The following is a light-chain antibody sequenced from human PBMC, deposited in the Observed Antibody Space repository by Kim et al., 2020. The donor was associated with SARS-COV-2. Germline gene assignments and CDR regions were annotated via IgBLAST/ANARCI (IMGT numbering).Light chain of an antibody. Sequence: EIVMTQSPATLSVSPGERATLSCRASQSVSSNLAWYQQKPGQAPRLLIYGASTRATGIPARFSGSGSGAEFTLTISSLQSEDFALYYCQHYNNWPYTFGQGTKLEI. CDR2: GAS. V-gene: IGKV3-15*01. CDR3: QHYNNWPYT. J-gene: IGKJ2*01. CDR1: QSVSSN.